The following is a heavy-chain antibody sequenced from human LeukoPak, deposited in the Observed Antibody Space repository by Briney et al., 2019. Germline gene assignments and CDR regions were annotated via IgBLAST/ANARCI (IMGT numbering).Heavy chain of an antibody. V-gene: IGHV3-30*02. Sequence: GGSLRLSCAASGFTFSSYGMHWVRQAPGKGLEWVAFIRSDGSIKYYTESVKGRFTISRDNSKNTLYLQMNSLRAEDTAVYYCAKDEVFSSAWYFDYWGQGTLVTVPS. CDR1: GFTFSSYG. J-gene: IGHJ4*02. CDR3: AKDEVFSSAWYFDY. D-gene: IGHD6-19*01. CDR2: IRSDGSIK.